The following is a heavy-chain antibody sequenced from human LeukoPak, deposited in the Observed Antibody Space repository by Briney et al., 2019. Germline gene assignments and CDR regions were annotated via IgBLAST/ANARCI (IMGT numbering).Heavy chain of an antibody. J-gene: IGHJ4*02. Sequence: PGGSLRLSCAASGFTFSSYSMNWVRQAPGKGLEWVSYISSSGSTIYYADSVKGRFTISRDNAKNSLYLQMNSLRAEDTAVYYCARGELLWFGELLSNFDYWGQGTLVTVSS. CDR3: ARGELLWFGELLSNFDY. CDR2: ISSSGSTI. CDR1: GFTFSSYS. V-gene: IGHV3-48*04. D-gene: IGHD3-10*01.